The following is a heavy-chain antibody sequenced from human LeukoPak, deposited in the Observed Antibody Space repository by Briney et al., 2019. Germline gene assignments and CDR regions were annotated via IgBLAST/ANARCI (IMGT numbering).Heavy chain of an antibody. CDR3: ARGRMAGTYVLDY. D-gene: IGHD6-19*01. CDR2: IIPIFGTA. J-gene: IGHJ4*02. Sequence: ASVKVSCEASGDTFSSYAISWVRQAPGQGLEWMGGIIPIFGTANYAQKFQGRVTITADESTSTAYMELSSLRSEDTAVYYCARGRMAGTYVLDYWGQGTLVTVSS. V-gene: IGHV1-69*13. CDR1: GDTFSSYA.